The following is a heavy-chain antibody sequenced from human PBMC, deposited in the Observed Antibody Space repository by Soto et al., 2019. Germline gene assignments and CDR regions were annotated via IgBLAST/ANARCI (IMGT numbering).Heavy chain of an antibody. CDR1: GFSFSVSY. CDR3: ASLGSGDYGGYVGSDY. CDR2: IKEDGSEK. V-gene: IGHV3-7*05. Sequence: EVHLVESGGGLVQPGGSLRLSCAATGFSFSVSYMTWVRQAPGKGLEWVATIKEDGSEKYYADSVRGRFTISKDNAVRSLWLQMGSLRAEDTAVYYCASLGSGDYGGYVGSDYWGQGTLVTVSS. J-gene: IGHJ4*02. D-gene: IGHD5-12*01.